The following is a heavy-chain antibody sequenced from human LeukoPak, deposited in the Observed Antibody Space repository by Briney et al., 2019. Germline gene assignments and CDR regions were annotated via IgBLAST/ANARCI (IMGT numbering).Heavy chain of an antibody. CDR3: ARDRLEDYYYYGMDV. D-gene: IGHD6-25*01. V-gene: IGHV1-46*01. J-gene: IGHJ6*02. CDR1: GYTFTSYY. CDR2: ISPSGGST. Sequence: PKASVKVSCTASGYTFTSYYMHWVRQAPGQGLEWMGIISPSGGSTSYAREFQGRVTMTRDTSTSTASMELSSLRSEDTAVYYCARDRLEDYYYYGMDVWGQGTTVTVSS.